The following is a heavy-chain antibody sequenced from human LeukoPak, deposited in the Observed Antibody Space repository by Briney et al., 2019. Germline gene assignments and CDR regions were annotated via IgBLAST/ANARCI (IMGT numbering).Heavy chain of an antibody. CDR2: IHYTGSNT. D-gene: IGHD2-2*01. V-gene: IGHV3-30*02. CDR1: GFTFTNYA. CDR3: AKAHCASTTCYGGGKIDY. Sequence: PGGSLRLSCAASGFTFTNYAMHWVRQAPGKGLEWVAFIHYTGSNTYYADSVKGRFTISRDNSKNTLYLLLNSLRTEDTAVYYCAKAHCASTTCYGGGKIDYWGQGTLVTVSS. J-gene: IGHJ4*02.